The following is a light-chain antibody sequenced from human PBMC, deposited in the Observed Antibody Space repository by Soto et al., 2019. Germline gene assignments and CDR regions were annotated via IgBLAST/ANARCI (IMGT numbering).Light chain of an antibody. CDR3: QHSDASSFT. V-gene: IGKV3-20*01. J-gene: IGKJ2*01. Sequence: EIVLTQSPGTLSLSPGERATLSCRASQSVSSTYLTWYQQKPGQAPRLLIYGASTRAAGIPDRFSGSGSGTDFTLTISRLEPEDFAVYYCQHSDASSFTFGQGTKLGIK. CDR1: QSVSSTY. CDR2: GAS.